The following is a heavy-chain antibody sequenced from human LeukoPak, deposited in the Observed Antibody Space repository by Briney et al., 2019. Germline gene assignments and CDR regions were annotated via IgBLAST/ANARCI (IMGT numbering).Heavy chain of an antibody. J-gene: IGHJ3*02. V-gene: IGHV3-11*01. CDR3: ARDAMKVVVGDFDI. CDR1: GFTFSDYY. CDR2: ISGSGSTI. Sequence: PGGSLRLSCAASGFTFSDYYMSWIRQAPGKGLEWVAYISGSGSTIFYADSVKGRFTISRDNAKNSLYLQMNSLRDGDTAAYYCARDAMKVVVGDFDIWGQGTMVTVSS. D-gene: IGHD3-22*01.